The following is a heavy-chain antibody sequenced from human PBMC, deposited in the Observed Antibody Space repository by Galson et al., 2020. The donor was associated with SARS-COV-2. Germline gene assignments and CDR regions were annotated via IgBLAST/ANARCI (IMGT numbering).Heavy chain of an antibody. V-gene: IGHV4-4*08. D-gene: IGHD3-10*01. J-gene: IGHJ4*02. Sequence: ETSETLSLTCTVSDGSISGYYYWSWIRQPPEKGLEWIGYIYTSGNSNYNPSLKSRVTISLDTSKSQFSLKLTSVTAADTAVYFCARGSLYGSGRHFFDFWGQGSLVTVSS. CDR2: IYTSGNS. CDR1: DGSISGYYY. CDR3: ARGSLYGSGRHFFDF.